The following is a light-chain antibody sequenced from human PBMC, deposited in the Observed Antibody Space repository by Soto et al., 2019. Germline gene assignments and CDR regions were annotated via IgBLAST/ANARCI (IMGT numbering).Light chain of an antibody. V-gene: IGKV3-20*01. CDR3: QQYGSSPSP. J-gene: IGKJ4*01. CDR1: QSVSSSS. Sequence: NVLTLSAGTLSLSPGERATLFCRASQSVSSSSLAWYQQKPGQAPRLLMYGASSRATGIPDRFSGSGSGTDFTLTIRTLEPEDFAVYCCQQYGSSPSPFGEGAKADNK. CDR2: GAS.